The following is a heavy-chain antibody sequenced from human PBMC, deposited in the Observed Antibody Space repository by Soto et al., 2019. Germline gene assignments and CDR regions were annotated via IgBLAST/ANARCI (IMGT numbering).Heavy chain of an antibody. CDR2: ISSSSSTI. Sequence: QPGGSLRLSCAASGFTFSSYSMNWVRQAPGKGLEWVSYISSSSSTIYYADSVKGRFTISRDNAKNSLYLQMNSLRAEDTAVYYCARVRIWFGPVGDYRGQGTLVTVSS. J-gene: IGHJ4*02. CDR1: GFTFSSYS. CDR3: ARVRIWFGPVGDY. D-gene: IGHD3-10*01. V-gene: IGHV3-48*01.